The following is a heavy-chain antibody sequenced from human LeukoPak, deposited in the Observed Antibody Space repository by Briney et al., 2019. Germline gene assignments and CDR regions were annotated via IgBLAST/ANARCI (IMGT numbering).Heavy chain of an antibody. CDR2: ITSRSAT. D-gene: IGHD7-27*01. V-gene: IGHV3-23*01. CDR3: AKDGNWARFED. Sequence: GGTLRLSCAASGFIFSHYGMNWVRQAPGKGLEWVSGITSRSATYYADSVKGRFTISRDNSKNMVWLQINSPTAEDTATYYCAKDGNWARFEDWGQGTLVTVSS. J-gene: IGHJ4*02. CDR1: GFIFSHYG.